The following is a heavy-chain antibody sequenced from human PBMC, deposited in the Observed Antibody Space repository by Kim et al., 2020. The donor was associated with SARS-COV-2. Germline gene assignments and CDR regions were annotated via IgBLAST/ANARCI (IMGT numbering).Heavy chain of an antibody. J-gene: IGHJ4*01. V-gene: IGHV3-48*03. CDR3: ARDEVY. Sequence: SSGTTMYYADSVKGRFTISRDNAKNSLYLQMNSLRAEDTAVYYCARDEVYWGHGTLVTVSS. CDR2: SSGTTM.